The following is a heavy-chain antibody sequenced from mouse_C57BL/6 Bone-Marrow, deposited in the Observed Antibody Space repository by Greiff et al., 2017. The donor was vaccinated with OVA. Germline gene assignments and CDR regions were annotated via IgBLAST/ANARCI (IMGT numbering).Heavy chain of an antibody. V-gene: IGHV1-4*01. CDR1: GYAFTSYT. Sequence: VQLQESGAELARPGASVKMSCKASGYAFTSYTMHWVKQRPGQGLEWIGYINPSSSYTKYNQKFKDKATLTADKSSSTAYMQLSSLTSEDSAVYYCATSTVYAMDYWGQGTSVTVSS. J-gene: IGHJ4*01. CDR2: INPSSSYT. D-gene: IGHD2-10*02. CDR3: ATSTVYAMDY.